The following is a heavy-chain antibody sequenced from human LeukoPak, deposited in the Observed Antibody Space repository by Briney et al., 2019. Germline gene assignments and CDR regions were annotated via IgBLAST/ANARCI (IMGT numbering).Heavy chain of an antibody. CDR1: GFTFSDYY. Sequence: KPGGSLRVSXAATGFTFSDYYMTWIRQAPGKGLECVSYISSTGDRIYYADSVRGRFTISRDNAKNSLSLQMDSLRAEDTAIYYCARVYDFWSGYYLDYWGQGALVTVSS. J-gene: IGHJ4*02. CDR2: ISSTGDRI. CDR3: ARVYDFWSGYYLDY. D-gene: IGHD3-3*01. V-gene: IGHV3-11*04.